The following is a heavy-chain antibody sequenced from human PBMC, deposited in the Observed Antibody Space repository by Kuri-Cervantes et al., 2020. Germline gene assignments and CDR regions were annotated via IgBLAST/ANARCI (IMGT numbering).Heavy chain of an antibody. J-gene: IGHJ4*02. CDR2: ISYDGSSK. Sequence: LSLTCAASGFSFSDFGMHWVRQAPGKGLEWVAIISYDGSSKYYADSVKGRFTISRDNSKNTLYLQMNSLRAEDTAVYYCATSGEYGDFDYWGQGTLVTVSS. CDR3: ATSGEYGDFDY. V-gene: IGHV3-30*03. D-gene: IGHD3-10*01. CDR1: GFSFSDFG.